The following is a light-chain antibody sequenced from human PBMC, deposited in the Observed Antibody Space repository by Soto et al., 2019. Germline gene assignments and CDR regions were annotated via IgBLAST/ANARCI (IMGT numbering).Light chain of an antibody. CDR3: SSYAGSNNYV. CDR2: EVI. Sequence: QSVLTQPPSASGSPGQSVTISCTGTSSDVGAYNYVSWYQQHPGKAPKLMIYEVIKAPAGVPDRFSASKSGNTASLTVSGLQPEDEADYYCSSYAGSNNYVFGTGTKLTVL. J-gene: IGLJ1*01. CDR1: SSDVGAYNY. V-gene: IGLV2-8*01.